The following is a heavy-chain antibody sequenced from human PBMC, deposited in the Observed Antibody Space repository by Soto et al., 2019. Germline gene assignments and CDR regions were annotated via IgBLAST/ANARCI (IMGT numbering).Heavy chain of an antibody. Sequence: SETLSLTCSVSGGSIRTVGHYWTWIRQPPGKGLEWFGFIYHTGSMDYSKTLRSRLTMSVDTSKRQFSLRMSSVTAADTAVYYCARATGTLRSRNGDYWGQASLVPVS. CDR1: GGSIRTVGHY. D-gene: IGHD1-1*01. J-gene: IGHJ4*02. V-gene: IGHV4-31*03. CDR3: ARATGTLRSRNGDY. CDR2: IYHTGSM.